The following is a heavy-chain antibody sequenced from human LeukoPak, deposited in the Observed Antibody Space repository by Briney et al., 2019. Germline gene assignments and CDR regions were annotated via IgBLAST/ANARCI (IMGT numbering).Heavy chain of an antibody. D-gene: IGHD3-3*01. CDR3: ARDGDYDFWRSPGGVDY. CDR2: ISYDGSNK. CDR1: GFTFSSYA. V-gene: IGHV3-30-3*01. Sequence: GGSLRLSCAASGFTFSSYAMHWVRQAPGKGLEGVAVISYDGSNKYYADSVKGRFTISRDNSKNTLYLQMNSLRAEDTAVYYCARDGDYDFWRSPGGVDYWGQGTLVTVSS. J-gene: IGHJ4*02.